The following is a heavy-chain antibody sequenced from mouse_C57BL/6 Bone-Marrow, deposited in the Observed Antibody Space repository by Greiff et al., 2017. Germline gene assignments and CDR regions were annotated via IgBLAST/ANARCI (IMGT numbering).Heavy chain of an antibody. D-gene: IGHD1-1*01. CDR3: ARAYYGSSYEYFDV. J-gene: IGHJ1*03. V-gene: IGHV3-1*01. CDR1: GYSITSGYD. CDR2: ISYSGST. Sequence: EVKLVESVPGMVKPSQSLSLTCTVTGYSITSGYDWHWIRPFPGNKLEWMGYISYSGSTNYNPSLKIRISITHDTSKNHFFLKLNSVTTEDTATYYCARAYYGSSYEYFDVWGTGTTVTVSS.